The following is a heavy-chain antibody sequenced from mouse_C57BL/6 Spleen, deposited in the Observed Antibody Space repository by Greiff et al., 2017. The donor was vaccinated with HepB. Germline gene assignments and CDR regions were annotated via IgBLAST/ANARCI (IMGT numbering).Heavy chain of an antibody. D-gene: IGHD2-4*01. V-gene: IGHV2-2*01. CDR1: GFSLTSYG. J-gene: IGHJ3*01. CDR2: IWSGGST. CDR3: AREDDNGPWFAY. Sequence: VHLVESGPGLVQPSQSLSITCTVSGFSLTSYGVHWVRQSPGKGLEWLGVIWSGGSTDYNADFISRLSISKDNSKSQVVFKMNSLQADDTAIYYCAREDDNGPWFAYWGQGTLVTVSA.